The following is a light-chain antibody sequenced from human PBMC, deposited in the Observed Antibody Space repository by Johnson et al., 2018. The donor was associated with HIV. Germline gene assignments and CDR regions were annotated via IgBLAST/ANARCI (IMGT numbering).Light chain of an antibody. J-gene: IGLJ1*01. CDR2: DNN. Sequence: QPVLTQPPSVSAAPGQKVTISCSGSSSNIGNNYVSWYQQLPGTAPKLLIYDNNKRPSVIPARFSGSKSGTSATLGITGLQTGDEADYYCATWDTGLSAGVFGTGTKVTVL. V-gene: IGLV1-51*01. CDR3: ATWDTGLSAGV. CDR1: SSNIGNNY.